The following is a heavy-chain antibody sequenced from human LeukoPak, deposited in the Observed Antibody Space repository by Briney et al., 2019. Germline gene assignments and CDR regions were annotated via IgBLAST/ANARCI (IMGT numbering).Heavy chain of an antibody. D-gene: IGHD2-15*01. CDR1: GFTFSSYG. J-gene: IGHJ2*01. CDR2: ITVSGDGS. Sequence: PGGSLRLSCAASGFTFSSYGMSWVRQAPGKGLEWVSSITVSGDGSTYVDSVKGRLTISRDNSKNTLYLQMNSLRAEDTAVYYCAKNLLGSAAYSWYFDLWGRGALVTVSS. CDR3: AKNLLGSAAYSWYFDL. V-gene: IGHV3-23*01.